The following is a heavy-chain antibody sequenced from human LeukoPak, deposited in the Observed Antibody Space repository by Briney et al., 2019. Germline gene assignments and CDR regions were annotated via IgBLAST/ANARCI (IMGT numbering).Heavy chain of an antibody. CDR2: ISGSAHKI. CDR1: GITFSSYA. V-gene: IGHV3-23*01. Sequence: GGSLRLSCVASGITFSSYAVSWVRQAPEKGLDWVSVISGSAHKICYADSVKGRFTISRDNSENIVYLQMNNLRVEDTAVYYCAGRPTGYSSGYIHWGQGTLVTVSS. D-gene: IGHD5-18*01. J-gene: IGHJ4*02. CDR3: AGRPTGYSSGYIH.